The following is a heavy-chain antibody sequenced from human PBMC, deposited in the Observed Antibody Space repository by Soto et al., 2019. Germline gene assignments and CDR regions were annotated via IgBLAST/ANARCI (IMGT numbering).Heavy chain of an antibody. D-gene: IGHD6-13*01. V-gene: IGHV3-30-3*01. J-gene: IGHJ6*02. CDR3: ARDLGIAAAGTYYGMDV. CDR2: ISYDGSNK. Sequence: QVQLVESGGGVVQPGRSLRLSCAASGFTFSSYAMHWVRQAPGKGLEWVAVISYDGSNKYYADSMKGRFTISRDNSKNTLYLQMNSLRAEDTAVYYCARDLGIAAAGTYYGMDVWGQGTTVTVSS. CDR1: GFTFSSYA.